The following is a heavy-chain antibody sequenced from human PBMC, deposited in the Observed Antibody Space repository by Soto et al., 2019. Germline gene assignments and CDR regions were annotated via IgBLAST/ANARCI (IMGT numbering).Heavy chain of an antibody. CDR1: GFTFSSYS. V-gene: IGHV3-48*01. CDR3: ARQYDILTGYCDY. J-gene: IGHJ4*02. Sequence: GGSLRLSCAASGFTFSSYSMNWVRQAPGKGLEWVSYISSSSSTIYYADSVKGRFTISRDNAKNSLYLQMNSLRAEDTAVYYCARQYDILTGYCDYWGQGTLVTVSS. D-gene: IGHD3-9*01. CDR2: ISSSSSTI.